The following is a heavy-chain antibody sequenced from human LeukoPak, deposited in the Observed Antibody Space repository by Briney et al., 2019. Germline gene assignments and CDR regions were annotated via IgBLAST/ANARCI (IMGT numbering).Heavy chain of an antibody. D-gene: IGHD6-13*01. J-gene: IGHJ5*02. CDR1: GYTFTSYG. CDR3: ARHIAGPTGPDWFDP. V-gene: IGHV1-18*01. CDR2: ISAYNGNT. Sequence: ASVKVSCKASGYTFTSYGISWVRQAPGQGLEWMGWISAYNGNTNYAQKLQGRVTMTTDTSTSTAYMELRSLRSDDTAVYYCARHIAGPTGPDWFDPWGQGTLVTVSS.